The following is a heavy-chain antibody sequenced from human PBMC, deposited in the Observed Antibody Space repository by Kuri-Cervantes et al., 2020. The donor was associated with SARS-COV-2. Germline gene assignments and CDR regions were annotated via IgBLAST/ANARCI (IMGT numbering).Heavy chain of an antibody. Sequence: AAVLDTCKASGCTFTSYVLHWVRQALGQRLEWMGWINSGNGNTKNSQQFQGRVTITRDNSASTAYMRLSSLRSEDPALYYCAGDGVPGGPNGNDVVYWGQGTLVTVSS. CDR2: INSGNGNT. J-gene: IGHJ4*02. CDR3: AGDGVPGGPNGNDVVY. CDR1: GCTFTSYV. D-gene: IGHD1-20*01. V-gene: IGHV1-3*01.